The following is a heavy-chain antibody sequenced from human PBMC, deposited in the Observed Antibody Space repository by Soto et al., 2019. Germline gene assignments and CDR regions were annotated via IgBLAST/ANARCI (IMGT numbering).Heavy chain of an antibody. V-gene: IGHV1-69*13. D-gene: IGHD3-16*01. CDR2: IIPVFGTT. J-gene: IGHJ4*02. CDR1: GGLFSSFA. Sequence: QGQLVQSGPEVKKPGSSVKVSCKDSGGLFSSFAISWVLQAPGQGLGWLGGIIPVFGTTNYAEKFQDRVTITADESTNTAYMELSRLTSADPAMYYCARGGGPYVWFNECWGQGTLVTVS. CDR3: ARGGGPYVWFNEC.